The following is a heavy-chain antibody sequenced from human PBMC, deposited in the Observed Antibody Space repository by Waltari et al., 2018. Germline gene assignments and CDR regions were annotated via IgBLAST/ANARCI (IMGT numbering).Heavy chain of an antibody. Sequence: EVQLVESGGNLVQPGGSLRLSCAASGFTFSGYWITWVRQAPGRGLEWVANIKEDGSQTYYVDSVKGRFTISRDNAKNSLYLQMNSLRAEDTGLYYCARDRGWNTFDYWGQGTLVTVSS. J-gene: IGHJ4*02. V-gene: IGHV3-7*04. CDR2: IKEDGSQT. CDR1: GFTFSGYW. CDR3: ARDRGWNTFDY. D-gene: IGHD6-19*01.